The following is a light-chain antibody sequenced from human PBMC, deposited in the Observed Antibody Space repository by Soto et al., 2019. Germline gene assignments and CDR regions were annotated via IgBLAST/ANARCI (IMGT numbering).Light chain of an antibody. CDR2: RNN. V-gene: IGLV1-51*02. CDR1: SSNIGSNY. J-gene: IGLJ2*01. CDR3: GTWDSSLSVVL. Sequence: QSVLTQPPSASGTPGQRVTISCSGSSSNIGSNYVYWYQQLPGTAPKLLIYRNNKRPSGIPDRFSGSKSGTSATLGITGLQTGDEADYYCGTWDSSLSVVLFGGGTKLTVL.